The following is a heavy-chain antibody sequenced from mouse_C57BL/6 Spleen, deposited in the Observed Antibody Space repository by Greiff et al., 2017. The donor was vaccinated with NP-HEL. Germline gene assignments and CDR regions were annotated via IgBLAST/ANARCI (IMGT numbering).Heavy chain of an antibody. CDR2: IDPEDGDT. CDR1: GFNIKDYY. V-gene: IGHV14-1*01. J-gene: IGHJ2*01. Sequence: EVQLQQSGAELVRPGASVKLSCTASGFNIKDYYMHWVKQRPEQGLEWIGRIDPEDGDTEYAPKFQGKATMTADTSSNTAYLQLSSLTSDATAVYYCTTGYYLYYFDYWGQGTTLTVSS. CDR3: TTGYYLYYFDY. D-gene: IGHD2-3*01.